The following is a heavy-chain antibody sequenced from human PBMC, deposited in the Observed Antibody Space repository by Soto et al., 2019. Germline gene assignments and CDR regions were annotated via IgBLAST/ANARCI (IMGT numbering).Heavy chain of an antibody. CDR3: ARVSYYYYYMDV. J-gene: IGHJ6*03. Sequence: GGSLRLSCAASGFTFSSYSMNWVRQAPGKGLEWVSYISSSGSTIYYADSVKGRFTISRDNAKNSLYLQMNSLRAEDAAVYYCARVSYYYYYMDVWGIGTTVTVSS. CDR2: ISSSGSTI. V-gene: IGHV3-48*04. CDR1: GFTFSSYS.